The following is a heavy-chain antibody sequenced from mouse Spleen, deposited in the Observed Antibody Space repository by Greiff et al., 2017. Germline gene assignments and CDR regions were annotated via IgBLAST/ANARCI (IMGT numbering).Heavy chain of an antibody. V-gene: IGHV7-3*01. D-gene: IGHD1-1*01. CDR2: IRNKANGYTT. CDR1: GFTFTDYY. J-gene: IGHJ2*01. CDR3: ARIVATRTYYFDY. Sequence: EVQGVESGGGLVQPGGSLSLSCAASGFTFTDYYMSWVRQPPGKALEWLGFIRNKANGYTTEYSASVKGRFTISRDNSQSILYLQMNALRAEDSATYYCARIVATRTYYFDYWGQGTTLTVSS.